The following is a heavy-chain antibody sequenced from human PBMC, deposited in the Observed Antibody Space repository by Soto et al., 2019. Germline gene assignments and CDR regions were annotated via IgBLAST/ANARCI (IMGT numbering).Heavy chain of an antibody. CDR2: IHGNNGNT. CDR1: GYTFTDYS. J-gene: IGHJ4*02. D-gene: IGHD3-10*01. V-gene: IGHV1-3*05. CDR3: ARPMNYNAYLDY. Sequence: QVQLVQSGAEEKKPGASVKVSCKASGYTFTDYSMHWVRQAPGQRLEWMGWIHGNNGNTRYSQNFQGRVTITRDTSASTDYMELGSLTSEDTAVYYCARPMNYNAYLDYWGQGTLVTVSS.